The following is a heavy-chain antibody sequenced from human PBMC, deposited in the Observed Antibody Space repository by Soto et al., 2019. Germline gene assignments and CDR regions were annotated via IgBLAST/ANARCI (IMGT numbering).Heavy chain of an antibody. V-gene: IGHV3-30-3*01. CDR2: ISYDGSNK. J-gene: IGHJ1*01. CDR1: GFTFSSYA. CDR3: ARGGDCSGGSCYSEYFQH. D-gene: IGHD2-15*01. Sequence: QVQLVESGGGVVQPGRSLRLSCAASGFTFSSYAMHWVRQAPGKGLEWVAVISYDGSNKYYADSVKGRFTIYRDNSKNTLYLQMNSLRAEDTAVYYCARGGDCSGGSCYSEYFQHWGQGTLVTVSS.